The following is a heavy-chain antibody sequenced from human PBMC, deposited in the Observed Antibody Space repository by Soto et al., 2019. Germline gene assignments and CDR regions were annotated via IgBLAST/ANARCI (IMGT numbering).Heavy chain of an antibody. V-gene: IGHV4-34*01. D-gene: IGHD1-26*01. CDR1: GGSFSGYI. Sequence: SETLSLTCAVSGGSFSGYIWTWIRQTPGKGLQWIGQINHSGSSIYNPSLKNRVTISTMSNNKFSLELSSVTAADTAVYYCTIGLFSGSSYSGSWYYFDSWGQGTMVT. CDR3: TIGLFSGSSYSGSWYYFDS. CDR2: INHSGSS. J-gene: IGHJ4*02.